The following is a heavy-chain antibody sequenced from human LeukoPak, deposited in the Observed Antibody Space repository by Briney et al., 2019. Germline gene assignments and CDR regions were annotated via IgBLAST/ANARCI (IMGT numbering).Heavy chain of an antibody. D-gene: IGHD3-22*01. CDR3: ARGNRPGDSSLTGKDAFDI. Sequence: PGGSLRLSCAASGFTFSSYEMNWVRQAPGKGLEWVSYISSSGSTIYYADSVKGRFTISRDNAKNSLYLQMNSLRAEDTAVYYCARGNRPGDSSLTGKDAFDIWGQGTMVAVSS. J-gene: IGHJ3*02. V-gene: IGHV3-48*03. CDR1: GFTFSSYE. CDR2: ISSSGSTI.